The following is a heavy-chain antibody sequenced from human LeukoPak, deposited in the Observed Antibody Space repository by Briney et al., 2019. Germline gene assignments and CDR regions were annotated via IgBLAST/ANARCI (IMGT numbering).Heavy chain of an antibody. CDR1: GFSLSSYW. J-gene: IGHJ4*02. CDR2: IKQDGSEK. D-gene: IGHD3-22*01. CDR3: ARDAGYYYDSSGYHFDY. Sequence: GGSLRLSCAASGFSLSSYWMSWLRQAPGKGLEGVANIKQDGSEKYYVDSVKGRFTISRDNAKNSLYLQMNSLRAEDTAVYYCARDAGYYYDSSGYHFDYWGQGTLVTVSS. V-gene: IGHV3-7*01.